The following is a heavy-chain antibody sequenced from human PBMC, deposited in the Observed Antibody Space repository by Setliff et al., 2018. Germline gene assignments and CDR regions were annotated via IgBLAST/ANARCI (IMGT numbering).Heavy chain of an antibody. CDR1: GGSISSGGYY. V-gene: IGHV4-31*03. Sequence: PSATLSLTCTVSGGSISSGGYYWSWIRQHPGKGLEWIGYIYYSGSTYYNPSLKSRVTISVDTSKNQSSLNLVSLTAADTAVYYCTRGRSTGYNTWGQGLLVTVSS. CDR2: IYYSGST. D-gene: IGHD1-1*01. J-gene: IGHJ4*02. CDR3: TRGRSTGYNT.